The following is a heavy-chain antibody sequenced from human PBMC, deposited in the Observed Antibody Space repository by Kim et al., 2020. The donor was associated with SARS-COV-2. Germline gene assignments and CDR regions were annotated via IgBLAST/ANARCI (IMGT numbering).Heavy chain of an antibody. CDR1: GGSISSSNW. D-gene: IGHD1-7*01. CDR2: IYHSGST. CDR3: ARGRTRRGFNDAFDI. J-gene: IGHJ3*02. Sequence: SETLSLTCAVSGGSISSSNWWSWVRQPPGKGLEWIGEIYHSGSTNYNPSLKSRVTISVDKSKNQFSLKLSSVTAADTAVYYCARGRTRRGFNDAFDIWGQGTMVTVSS. V-gene: IGHV4-4*02.